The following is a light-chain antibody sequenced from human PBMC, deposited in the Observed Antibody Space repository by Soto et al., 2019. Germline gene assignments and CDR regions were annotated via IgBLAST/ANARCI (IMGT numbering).Light chain of an antibody. CDR2: DAS. V-gene: IGKV3-11*01. Sequence: EGVLTQSPDTLSLSPGDRATLSCRASQSVSTYLAWYQQKPGQAPRLLIYDASNRATGIPARFSGSGSGTDFTLTISSLEPEDFAVYYCQQRSDWPPITCGQGTRLEI. J-gene: IGKJ5*01. CDR1: QSVSTY. CDR3: QQRSDWPPIT.